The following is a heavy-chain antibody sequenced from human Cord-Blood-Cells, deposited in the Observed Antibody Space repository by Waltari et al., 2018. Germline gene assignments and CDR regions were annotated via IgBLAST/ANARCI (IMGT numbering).Heavy chain of an antibody. CDR2: IRSKANSYAT. V-gene: IGHV3-73*01. CDR3: TRLGTTGTPDY. CDR1: GFTFSGSA. D-gene: IGHD1-1*01. J-gene: IGHJ4*02. Sequence: EVQLVESGGGLVQPGGSLKLSCAASGFTFSGSAMHWVRQASGKGLEWVGRIRSKANSYATAYAASVKGRFTISRDDSKNTAYLQMNSLKTEDTAVYYCTRLGTTGTPDYWGQVTLVTVSS.